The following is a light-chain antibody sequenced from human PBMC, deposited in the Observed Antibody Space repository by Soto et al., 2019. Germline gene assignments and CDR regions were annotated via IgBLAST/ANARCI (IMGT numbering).Light chain of an antibody. V-gene: IGKV2-28*01. CDR1: QSLLHSNGYNY. CDR3: MQALQTPRT. CDR2: LGS. Sequence: DIVMTQSPLSLPVTPGEPASISCRSSQSLLHSNGYNYLDWYLQKPGQSPQVLIYLGSNRASGVPDRVSGSGSGTDFTLKISRVEAEDVGVYYCMQALQTPRTFGQGTKVEIK. J-gene: IGKJ1*01.